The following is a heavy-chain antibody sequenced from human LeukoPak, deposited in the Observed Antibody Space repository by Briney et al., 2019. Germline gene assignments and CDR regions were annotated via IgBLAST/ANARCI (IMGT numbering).Heavy chain of an antibody. CDR1: GYTFAGYY. Sequence: ASVKVSCKASGYTFAGYYMHWVRQAPGQGLEWMGWIDPNSGGTNYAQKFQGRVTMTRDTSISTAYMELSSLRSEDTAVYYCARGYDYGDYSPAAFDIWGQGTMVTVSS. D-gene: IGHD4-17*01. V-gene: IGHV1-2*02. J-gene: IGHJ3*02. CDR2: IDPNSGGT. CDR3: ARGYDYGDYSPAAFDI.